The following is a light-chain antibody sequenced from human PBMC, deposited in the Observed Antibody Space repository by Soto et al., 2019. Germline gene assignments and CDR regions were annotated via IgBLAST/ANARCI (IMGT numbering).Light chain of an antibody. CDR2: EVS. CDR1: SSDVGLYNY. V-gene: IGLV2-14*01. CDR3: SSYTSSSTLV. J-gene: IGLJ3*02. Sequence: QSALTQPASVSGSPGQSITISCTGTSSDVGLYNYVSWYQQHPGKVPKLMIYEVSNRPSGVSNRFSGSKSGNTASLTISGLQAEDESDYYCSSYTSSSTLVFGGGTKLTVL.